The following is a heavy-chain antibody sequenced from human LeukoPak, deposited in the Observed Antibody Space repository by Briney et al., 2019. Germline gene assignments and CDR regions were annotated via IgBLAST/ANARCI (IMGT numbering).Heavy chain of an antibody. V-gene: IGHV4-59*05. Sequence: PGGSLRLSCAASGFTVSNYTINWVRQPPGKGLEWIGSIYYSGSTYYNPSLKSRVTISVDTSKNQFSLKLSSVTAADTAVYYCAREGLYSYGYWRPKRGIVFDLWGRGTLVTVSS. CDR1: GFTVSNYT. J-gene: IGHJ2*01. D-gene: IGHD5-18*01. CDR2: IYYSGST. CDR3: AREGLYSYGYWRPKRGIVFDL.